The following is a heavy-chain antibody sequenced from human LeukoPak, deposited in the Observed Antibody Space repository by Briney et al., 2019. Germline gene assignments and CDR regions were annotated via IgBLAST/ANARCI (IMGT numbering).Heavy chain of an antibody. V-gene: IGHV4-39*01. CDR3: ARHIAAIPYYYYYGMDV. D-gene: IGHD2-2*02. CDR2: IYYSGST. CDR1: GGSISSSSYY. J-gene: IGHJ6*02. Sequence: SETLSLTCTVSGGSISSSSYYWGWIRQPPGQGLEWIGSIYYSGSTYYNPSLKSRVTISVDTSKNQFSLKLSSVTAADTAAYYCARHIAAIPYYYYYGMDVWGQGTTVTVSS.